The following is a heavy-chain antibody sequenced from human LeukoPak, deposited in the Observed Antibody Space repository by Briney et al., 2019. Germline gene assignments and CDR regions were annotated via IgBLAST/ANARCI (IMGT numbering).Heavy chain of an antibody. J-gene: IGHJ5*02. Sequence: PGGSLRLSCAASGFTFNSFAMNWIRQPPGKGLEWIGIMYYSGSSYYNPSLKSRVTISVDTSKNQFSLKLSSVTAADTAVYYCARRRSGYYERWFDPWGQGTLVTVSS. CDR3: ARRRSGYYERWFDP. CDR1: GFTFNSFAM. CDR2: MYYSGSS. V-gene: IGHV4-38-2*01. D-gene: IGHD3-22*01.